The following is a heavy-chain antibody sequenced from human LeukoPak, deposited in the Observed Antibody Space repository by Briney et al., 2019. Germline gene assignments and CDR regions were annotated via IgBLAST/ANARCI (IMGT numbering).Heavy chain of an antibody. Sequence: SSETLSLTCSVSGVSTSTYYWIWIRQPPAKGLEWMGFFSYSGSTKYNPSLKSRVTMSVDTSKNQFSLKLSSVTAADTAVYYCARMYSGTSYYFDYWGQGTLVTVSS. V-gene: IGHV4-59*01. CDR3: ARMYSGTSYYFDY. J-gene: IGHJ4*02. CDR1: GVSTSTYY. CDR2: FSYSGST. D-gene: IGHD1-26*01.